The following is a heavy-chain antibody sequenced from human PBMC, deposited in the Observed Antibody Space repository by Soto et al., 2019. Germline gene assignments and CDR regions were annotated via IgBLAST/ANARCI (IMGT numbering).Heavy chain of an antibody. CDR3: ARDPYYGSGSYHDY. D-gene: IGHD3-10*01. CDR1: GYTFPSHG. J-gene: IGHJ4*02. V-gene: IGHV1-18*01. Sequence: QVQLVQSAAEVKKPGASVKVSCKASGYTFPSHGISWVRQAPGQGLEGMGWISAYNGNTNYAQKLQGRVTMTTDTSTSKAYMELRSLRSDDTAVYYCARDPYYGSGSYHDYWGQGTLVTVSS. CDR2: ISAYNGNT.